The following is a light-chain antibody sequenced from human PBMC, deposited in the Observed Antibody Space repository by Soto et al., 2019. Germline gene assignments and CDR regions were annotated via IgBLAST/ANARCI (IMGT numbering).Light chain of an antibody. Sequence: SYELTQPPSVSVSPGQTASITCSGDKLGDKYACWYQQKPGQSAVLVIYQDSKRSSGIPERFSGSNSGNTATLTISGTQAMDEADYYCQAWDSSTGGVFGTGTQLTVL. CDR2: QDS. CDR1: KLGDKY. J-gene: IGLJ7*01. V-gene: IGLV3-1*01. CDR3: QAWDSSTGGV.